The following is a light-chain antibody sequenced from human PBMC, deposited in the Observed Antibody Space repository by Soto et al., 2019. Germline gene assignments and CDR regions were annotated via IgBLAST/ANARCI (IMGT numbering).Light chain of an antibody. CDR2: EVN. V-gene: IGLV2-14*01. CDR1: SSDFGAYDY. Sequence: QPALTQPASLSGIPGQSITISCTGTSSDFGAYDYVSWFQQHPGKAPTLMISEVNNRPSGVSKRFSGSKSCNTAYLTISGLQVEDEAEYFCFSVTTTSTHVFGTGTKVTV. J-gene: IGLJ1*01. CDR3: FSVTTTSTHV.